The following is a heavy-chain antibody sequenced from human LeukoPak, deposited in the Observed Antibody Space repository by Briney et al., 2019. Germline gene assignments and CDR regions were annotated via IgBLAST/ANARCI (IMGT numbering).Heavy chain of an antibody. CDR2: IHTSGAS. D-gene: IGHD1-26*01. CDR1: GASISNYY. Sequence: SETLSLTCTVSGASISNYYWSWIRQTPEKGLEWMGHIHTSGASSYYPSLESRLTLSIDTSRNHLSLKLTSVTAADTAVYFCARLGSYHDFWGQGALVTVSS. CDR3: ARLGSYHDF. V-gene: IGHV4-4*09. J-gene: IGHJ4*02.